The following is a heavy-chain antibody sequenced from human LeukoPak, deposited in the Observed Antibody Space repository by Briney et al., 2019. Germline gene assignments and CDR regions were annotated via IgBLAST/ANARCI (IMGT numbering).Heavy chain of an antibody. CDR2: ICPGDSDT. CDR3: ARCDYVWGSFGGWDY. V-gene: IGHV5-51*01. J-gene: IGHJ4*02. Sequence: KYGESLKISCKGSGYSFTSYWIGWVRQMPGKGLEWMGIICPGDSDTRYSPSFQGQVTISADKSISTAYLQWSSLKASDTAMYYCARCDYVWGSFGGWDYWGQGTLVTVSS. CDR1: GYSFTSYW. D-gene: IGHD3-16*01.